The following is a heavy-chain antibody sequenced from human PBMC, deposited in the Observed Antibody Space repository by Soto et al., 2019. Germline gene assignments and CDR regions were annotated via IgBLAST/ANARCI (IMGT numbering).Heavy chain of an antibody. V-gene: IGHV3-64*01. D-gene: IGHD2-8*02. J-gene: IGHJ4*02. CDR2: INSNGGGT. Sequence: EVQLVESGGGLVQPGGSLRLSCAASGFTFSDYAMHWVRQAPGKGLEYVAAINSNGGGTYYATSVKGRFIISRDNSKNTLYLQMGSLRAADMAVYYCARSTGGYWGQGTLVTVSS. CDR1: GFTFSDYA. CDR3: ARSTGGY.